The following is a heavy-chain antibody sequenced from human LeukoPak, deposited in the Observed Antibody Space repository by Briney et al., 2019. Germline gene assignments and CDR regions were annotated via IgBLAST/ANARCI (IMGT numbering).Heavy chain of an antibody. CDR2: ISGGGAST. Sequence: LAGGSLRLSCAASGFTFTNCAMTWVRQAPGKGLEWVSSISGGGASTYYAGSVRGRFTISRDNSKNTVYLQMNGLSVEDTALYYCAKDQSRVGASDPFDSWGQGTQVTVSP. CDR1: GFTFTNCA. J-gene: IGHJ5*01. V-gene: IGHV3-23*01. CDR3: AKDQSRVGASDPFDS. D-gene: IGHD1-26*01.